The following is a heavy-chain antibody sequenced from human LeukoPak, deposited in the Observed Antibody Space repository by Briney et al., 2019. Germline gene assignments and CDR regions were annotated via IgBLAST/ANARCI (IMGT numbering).Heavy chain of an antibody. V-gene: IGHV3-23*01. CDR2: ISGGGGIT. CDR1: GFTFSSYA. D-gene: IGHD3-9*01. J-gene: IGHJ4*02. CDR3: AKGGTTGYYYFDY. Sequence: GGSLRPSCAASGFTFSSYAMTWVRQAPGKGLEWVSGISGGGGITCYADSVKRRFTISRDNSNNTLYLQMNSLRGEDTAVYYCAKGGTTGYYYFDYWGQGAPVTVSS.